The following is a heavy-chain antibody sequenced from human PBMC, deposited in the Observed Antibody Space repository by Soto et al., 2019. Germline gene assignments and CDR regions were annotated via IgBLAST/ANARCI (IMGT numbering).Heavy chain of an antibody. D-gene: IGHD3-10*01. Sequence: QVQLVESGGGLVKPGGSLRPSCAASGFTFSDYYMSWVRQAPGKGLEWISCISSSTGYTNYADSVKGRFTISRDNAKNSLYLQMNSLRGDDTAVYYCARDGSGSYYYGMDVWGQGTTVTVSS. CDR2: ISSSTGYT. CDR1: GFTFSDYY. CDR3: ARDGSGSYYYGMDV. V-gene: IGHV3-11*05. J-gene: IGHJ6*02.